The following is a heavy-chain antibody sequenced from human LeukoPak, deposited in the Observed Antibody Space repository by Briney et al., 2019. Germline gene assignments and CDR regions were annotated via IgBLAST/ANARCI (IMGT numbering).Heavy chain of an antibody. CDR1: GFTFSSYG. V-gene: IGHV3-33*01. Sequence: GGSLRPSCVASGFTFSSYGMHWVRQAPGKGLEWVAVIWYDGTNKYYADSVKGRFTISRDSPKNTLHLQMNSLRAEDTAVYYCARGRYCSSISCRTELDYWGQGTLVTVSS. CDR3: ARGRYCSSISCRTELDY. CDR2: IWYDGTNK. J-gene: IGHJ4*02. D-gene: IGHD2-2*01.